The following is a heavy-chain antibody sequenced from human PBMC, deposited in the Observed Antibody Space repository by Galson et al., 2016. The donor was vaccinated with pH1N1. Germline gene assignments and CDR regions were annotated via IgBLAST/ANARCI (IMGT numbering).Heavy chain of an antibody. CDR3: ARELRGGSFDV. CDR1: GSTVYGQY. J-gene: IGHJ3*01. CDR2: ISPKASGT. Sequence: SVKVSCKASGSTVYGQYIHWVRQAPGQGLEWMGWISPKASGTKFARKFQDRVTLTRDTSVKIAYMELRRLRSDDTAVYFCARELRGGSFDVWGQGTVVTVSS. D-gene: IGHD2-15*01. V-gene: IGHV1-2*02.